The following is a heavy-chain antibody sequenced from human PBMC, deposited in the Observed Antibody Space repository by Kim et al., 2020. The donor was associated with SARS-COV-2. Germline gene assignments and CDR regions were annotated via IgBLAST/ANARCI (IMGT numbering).Heavy chain of an antibody. CDR2: INAGNGNT. D-gene: IGHD6-19*01. Sequence: ASVKVSCKASGYTFTSYAMHWVRQAPGQRLEWMGWINAGNGNTKYSQKFQGRVTITRDTSASTAYMELSSLRSEDTAVYYCARDRGYRFSSGWSYGGYYYYGMDVWGQGTTVTVSS. CDR3: ARDRGYRFSSGWSYGGYYYYGMDV. V-gene: IGHV1-3*01. J-gene: IGHJ6*02. CDR1: GYTFTSYA.